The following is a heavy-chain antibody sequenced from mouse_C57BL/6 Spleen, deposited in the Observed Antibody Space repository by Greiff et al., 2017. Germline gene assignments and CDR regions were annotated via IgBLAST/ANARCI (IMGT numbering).Heavy chain of an antibody. CDR1: GYSITSGYD. CDR2: ISYSGST. D-gene: IGHD1-1*01. Sequence: EVQLKESGPGMVKPSQSLSLTCTVTGYSITSGYDWHWIRHFPGNKLEWMGYISYSGSTNYNPSLKSRISITHDTSKNHFFLKLNSVTTEDTATYYCAREGNYYGSSGGFAYWGQGTLVTVSA. J-gene: IGHJ3*01. V-gene: IGHV3-1*01. CDR3: AREGNYYGSSGGFAY.